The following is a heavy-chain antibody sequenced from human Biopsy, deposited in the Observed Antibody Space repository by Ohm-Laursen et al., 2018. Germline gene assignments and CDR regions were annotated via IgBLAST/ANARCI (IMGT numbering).Heavy chain of an antibody. J-gene: IGHJ4*02. D-gene: IGHD3-10*01. CDR3: ARDRMTDVFGGPTRTDVFDS. V-gene: IGHV1-2*02. CDR2: VNPNSGAT. CDR1: GYTFNDYY. Sequence: GASVKASCKASGYTFNDYYIHWVRQSPGQGLEWMGWVNPNSGATNSAEKFRGRVTLTRDTSTSAVYIELRRLKSDDAAVYFCARDRMTDVFGGPTRTDVFDSWGQGTPVTVSS.